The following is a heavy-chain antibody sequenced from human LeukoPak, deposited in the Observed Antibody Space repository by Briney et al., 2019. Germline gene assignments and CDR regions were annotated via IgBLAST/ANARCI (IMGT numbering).Heavy chain of an antibody. CDR3: ARENGDYAIDY. J-gene: IGHJ4*02. V-gene: IGHV1-69*04. CDR1: GGTFSNSV. D-gene: IGHD4-17*01. Sequence: GASVKVSCKASGGTFSNSVISWVRQAPGQGLEWMARIIPMLGIVNVAQKFQGRATVTADKSTSTAYMELSSLRSEDTAVYYCARENGDYAIDYWGQGTLVTVSS. CDR2: IIPMLGIV.